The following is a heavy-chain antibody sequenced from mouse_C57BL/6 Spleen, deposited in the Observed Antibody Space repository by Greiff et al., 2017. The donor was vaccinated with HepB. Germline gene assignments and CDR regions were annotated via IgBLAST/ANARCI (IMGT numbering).Heavy chain of an antibody. Sequence: VQLQQSGAELVKPGASVKISCKASGYAFSSYWMNWVKQRPGKGLEWIGQIYPGDGDTNYNGKFKGKATLTADKSSSTAYMQLSSLTSEDSAVYFCARWLPPYYAMDYWGQGPSVTVSS. V-gene: IGHV1-80*01. CDR1: GYAFSSYW. CDR2: IYPGDGDT. D-gene: IGHD2-2*01. CDR3: ARWLPPYYAMDY. J-gene: IGHJ4*01.